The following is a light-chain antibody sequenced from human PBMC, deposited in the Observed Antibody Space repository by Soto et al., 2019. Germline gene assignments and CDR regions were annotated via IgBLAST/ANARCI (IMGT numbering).Light chain of an antibody. J-gene: IGKJ2*01. CDR2: LGS. V-gene: IGKV2-28*01. CDR3: MQALQTPYT. Sequence: DIVMTQSPLSLPVTPGEPASISCRSSQSLLLSNGYNYLDWYLQKPGQSPQLLIYLGSNRASGVPARVSGSGSGTDFTLKISRVEAEDVGVYYCMQALQTPYTFGQGTKLEIK. CDR1: QSLLLSNGYNY.